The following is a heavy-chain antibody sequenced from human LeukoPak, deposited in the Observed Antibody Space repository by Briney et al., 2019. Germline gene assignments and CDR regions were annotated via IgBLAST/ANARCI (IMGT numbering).Heavy chain of an antibody. CDR1: GGSISSYY. CDR3: ARTAAGLFDY. V-gene: IGHV4-59*01. J-gene: IGHJ4*02. D-gene: IGHD6-13*01. CDR2: IYYSGST. Sequence: ASETLSLTCTVSGGSISSYYWSWIRQPPGEGLEWIGYIYYSGSTNYNPSLKSRVTISVDTSKNQFSLKLSSVTAADTAVYYCARTAAGLFDYWGQGTLVTVSS.